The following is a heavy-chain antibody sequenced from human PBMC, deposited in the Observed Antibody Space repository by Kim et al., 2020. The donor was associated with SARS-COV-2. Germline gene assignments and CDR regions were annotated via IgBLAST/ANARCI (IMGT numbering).Heavy chain of an antibody. J-gene: IGHJ3*02. D-gene: IGHD3-9*01. CDR3: ARAAYDILTGYSDDAFDI. Sequence: ASVKVSCKASGYTFTSYGISWVRQAPGQGLEWMGWISAYNGNTNYAQKLQGRVTMTTDTSTSTAYMELRSLRSDDTAVYYCARAAYDILTGYSDDAFDIWGKGTMVPVSS. CDR2: ISAYNGNT. CDR1: GYTFTSYG. V-gene: IGHV1-18*04.